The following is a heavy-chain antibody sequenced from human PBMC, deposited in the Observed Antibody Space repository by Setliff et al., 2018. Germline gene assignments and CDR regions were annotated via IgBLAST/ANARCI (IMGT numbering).Heavy chain of an antibody. J-gene: IGHJ4*02. Sequence: ASVKVSCKASGYTFTDFGVSWVRQAPGQGLEWVGWISPHNGNTYYAPKFQGTVLMTADTSTTTAYLELRSLRSDDTAVYYCSRLVRFCTRIVCQRLSGDYFCGQGTLVTVSS. CDR2: ISPHNGNT. CDR3: SRLVRFCTRIVCQRLSGDYF. CDR1: GYTFTDFG. V-gene: IGHV1-18*01. D-gene: IGHD3-10*01.